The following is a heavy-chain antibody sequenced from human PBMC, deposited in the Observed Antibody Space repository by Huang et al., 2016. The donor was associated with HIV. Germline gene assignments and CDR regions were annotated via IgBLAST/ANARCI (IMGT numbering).Heavy chain of an antibody. CDR2: ISHDESNN. J-gene: IGHJ4*02. CDR1: GFTFSDYA. D-gene: IGHD3-3*01. CDR3: ARGALRFLEWLWNFDY. Sequence: QVQLVESGGGVVQPGRSLRLSCTASGFTFSDYALHWVRQAPGKGLGWVAVISHDESNNFYADAVKGRFTISIDNSRNTLYLQMNSLRPEDTAMYYCARGALRFLEWLWNFDYWGQGTLVTVSS. V-gene: IGHV3-30*04.